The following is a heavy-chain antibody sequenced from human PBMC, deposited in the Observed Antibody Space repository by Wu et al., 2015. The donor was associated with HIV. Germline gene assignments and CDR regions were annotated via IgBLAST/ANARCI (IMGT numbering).Heavy chain of an antibody. V-gene: IGHV1-18*01. J-gene: IGHJ6*03. Sequence: QVQLVQSGAEVKKPGASVKVSCKASGYSFTTHGISWVRQAPGQGLEWMGWISAYNGNSNYAQRFQGRVTITTDESTSTAYMELSSLRPEDAAVYYCAREVRLGYYYYYMDVWGKGTTVTVSS. D-gene: IGHD3-16*01. CDR3: AREVRLGYYYYYMDV. CDR1: GYSFTTHG. CDR2: ISAYNGNS.